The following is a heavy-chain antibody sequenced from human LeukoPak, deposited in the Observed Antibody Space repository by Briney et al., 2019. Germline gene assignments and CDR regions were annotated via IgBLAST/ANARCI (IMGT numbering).Heavy chain of an antibody. D-gene: IGHD7-27*01. CDR2: TRSRVGSK. J-gene: IGHJ4*02. Sequence: GGSPRHSCTAPGFIFNDYYMGSFRQAPGKGLEGVAYTRSRVGSKYYPVSVEGRFTLSRDNAKKSLFLQMNSLRGEDTAVYYCARGASGDFDHWGQGSLVSVCS. V-gene: IGHV3-11*01. CDR3: ARGASGDFDH. CDR1: GFIFNDYY.